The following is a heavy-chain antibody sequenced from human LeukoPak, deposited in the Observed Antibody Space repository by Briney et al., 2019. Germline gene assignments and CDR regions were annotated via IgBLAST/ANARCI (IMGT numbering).Heavy chain of an antibody. Sequence: ASVKVSCKASGYTFTGYYMHWVRQAPGQGLEWMGWINPNSGGTNYAQKFQGRVTMTRDTSISTAYMELSRLRSDDTAVYYCAIGGGGSIAAGWSTTRHWGQGTLVTVSS. CDR2: INPNSGGT. D-gene: IGHD6-13*01. J-gene: IGHJ4*02. V-gene: IGHV1-2*02. CDR3: AIGGGGSIAAGWSTTRH. CDR1: GYTFTGYY.